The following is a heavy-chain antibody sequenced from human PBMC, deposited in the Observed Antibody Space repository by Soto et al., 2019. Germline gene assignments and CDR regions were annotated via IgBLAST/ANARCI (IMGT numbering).Heavy chain of an antibody. CDR2: ISSSSSTI. J-gene: IGHJ5*02. CDR3: ARERRRDFWENWFDP. D-gene: IGHD3-3*01. Sequence: PWGALRPACAASGFTFSSYRMNWVRQGPGKGLEWVSYISSSSSTIYYADSVKGRFTISRDNAKHSLYLQMNSLRDDERAVYYCARERRRDFWENWFDPWGQGTPVTVSS. CDR1: GFTFSSYR. V-gene: IGHV3-48*02.